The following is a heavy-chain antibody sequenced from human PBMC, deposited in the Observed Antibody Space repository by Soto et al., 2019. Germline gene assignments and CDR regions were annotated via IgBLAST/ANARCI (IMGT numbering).Heavy chain of an antibody. CDR3: AREVGIAATFDY. D-gene: IGHD6-13*01. J-gene: IGHJ4*02. CDR2: ISSRRRYI. CDR1: GFTFRSYS. V-gene: IGHV3-21*01. Sequence: GESLKISCSASGFTFRSYSMDWVRQAPGKGLEWVSSISSRRRYIYYADSVKGRFTISRDNAKNSLDLQMNSLRAEDTAVYNSAREVGIAATFDYWGQGTLVTVSS.